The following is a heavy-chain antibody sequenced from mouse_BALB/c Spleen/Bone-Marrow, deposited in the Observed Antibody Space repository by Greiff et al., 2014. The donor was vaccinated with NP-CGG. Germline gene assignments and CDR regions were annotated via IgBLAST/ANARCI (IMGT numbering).Heavy chain of an antibody. J-gene: IGHJ2*01. CDR2: ISYNGSS. V-gene: IGHV3-2*02. CDR3: SRYDYDVGYFDY. CDR1: GYSITSDYA. D-gene: IGHD2-4*01. Sequence: EVQLQESGPGLVKPSQSLSLTCAVTGYSITSDYAWNWIRRFPGNKLEWMGFISYNGSSSYNPSLESRISITRDTSKTQFFLQLHSVTTEDTATDYCSRYDYDVGYFDYWGQGTTLTVSS.